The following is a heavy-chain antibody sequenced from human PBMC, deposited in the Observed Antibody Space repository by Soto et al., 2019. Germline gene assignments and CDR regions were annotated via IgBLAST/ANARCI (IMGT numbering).Heavy chain of an antibody. D-gene: IGHD3-22*01. J-gene: IGHJ4*02. Sequence: EVQLVESGGGLVQPGGSLRLSCAASGFTFSSYWMHWVRQAPGKGLVWVSRINSDGSSTSYADSVKGRFTISRDNXXNTLYLQMNSLRAEDTAVYYCARPQPGGSGYYPQYWGQGTLVTVSS. CDR1: GFTFSSYW. V-gene: IGHV3-74*01. CDR3: ARPQPGGSGYYPQY. CDR2: INSDGSST.